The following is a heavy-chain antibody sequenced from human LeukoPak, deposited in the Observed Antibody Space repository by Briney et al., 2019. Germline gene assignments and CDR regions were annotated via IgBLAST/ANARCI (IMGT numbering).Heavy chain of an antibody. V-gene: IGHV4-59*01. D-gene: IGHD6-6*01. CDR1: GGSISSYY. CDR3: ASGSSSFYYYYGMDV. J-gene: IGHJ6*02. CDR2: IYYSGST. Sequence: SETLSLTCTVSGGSISSYYWSWIRQPPGKGLEWIGYIYYSGSTNYNPSLKSRLTISVDTSKNQFSLKLSSVTAADTAVYYCASGSSSFYYYYGMDVWGQGTTVTVSS.